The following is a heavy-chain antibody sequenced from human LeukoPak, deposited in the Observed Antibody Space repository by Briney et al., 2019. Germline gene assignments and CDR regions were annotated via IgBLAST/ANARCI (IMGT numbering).Heavy chain of an antibody. Sequence: SVKVSCTASGGTFSSYAISWVRQAPGQGLEWMGRIIPILGIANYAQKFQGRVTITADKSTSTAYMELSSLRSEDTAVYYCARDSKSIAAAGETFFDYWGQGTLVTVSS. CDR2: IIPILGIA. J-gene: IGHJ4*02. V-gene: IGHV1-69*04. CDR3: ARDSKSIAAAGETFFDY. CDR1: GGTFSSYA. D-gene: IGHD6-13*01.